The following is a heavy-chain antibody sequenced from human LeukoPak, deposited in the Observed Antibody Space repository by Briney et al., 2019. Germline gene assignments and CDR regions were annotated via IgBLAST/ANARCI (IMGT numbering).Heavy chain of an antibody. CDR3: ARRTGLFAPAGSD. CDR1: GGSISSSSYY. Sequence: SETLSLTCTVSGGSISSSSYYWGWIRQPPGKGLEWIGTIYYAGDTCYNPSLKSRVTMSVDTSKNQLSLKLTSVTAADAAVYYCARRTGLFAPAGSDWGQGTLVIVSS. CDR2: IYYAGDT. D-gene: IGHD6-13*01. J-gene: IGHJ4*02. V-gene: IGHV4-39*01.